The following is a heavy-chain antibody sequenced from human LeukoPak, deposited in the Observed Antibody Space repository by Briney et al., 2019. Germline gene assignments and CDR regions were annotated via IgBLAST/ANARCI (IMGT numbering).Heavy chain of an antibody. CDR3: ARGRGLGVITPYSDS. Sequence: SETLSLTCTVSGGSTSSDHWSWLRQPPEKGLEWIWCISYRGSTNYNPSLKSRVTISIDTSKRHFSLKLTSVTAADTAVYYCARGRGLGVITPYSDSWGQGTLVTVSS. J-gene: IGHJ4*02. CDR1: GGSTSSDH. V-gene: IGHV4-59*08. D-gene: IGHD3-16*02. CDR2: ISYRGST.